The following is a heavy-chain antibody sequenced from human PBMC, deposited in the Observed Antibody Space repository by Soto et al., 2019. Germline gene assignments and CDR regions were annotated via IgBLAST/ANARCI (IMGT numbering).Heavy chain of an antibody. J-gene: IGHJ4*02. V-gene: IGHV2-5*02. CDR3: AHIRESGYYRPFEY. D-gene: IGHD3-3*01. CDR1: GFSLSTSGVA. Sequence: QITLKESGPTLVKPTQTLTLTCTFSGFSLSTSGVAVGWIRQPPGKALEWLALIYWDDDKRYSPSLKSRLIISKDPSKNQVLLTMTNMDPSDTATYSCAHIRESGYYRPFEYKSQGSLVTVSS. CDR2: IYWDDDK.